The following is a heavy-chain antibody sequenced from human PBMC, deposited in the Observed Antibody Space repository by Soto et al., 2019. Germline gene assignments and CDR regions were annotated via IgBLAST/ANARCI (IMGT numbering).Heavy chain of an antibody. J-gene: IGHJ6*03. CDR1: GYTFTSYG. CDR3: ATEYYDFWSGYRAPMDV. CDR2: ISAYNGNT. D-gene: IGHD3-3*01. Sequence: ASVKVSCKVSGYTFTSYGISWVRQAPGQGLEWMGWISAYNGNTNYAQKLQGRVTMTTDTSTSTAYMELRSLRSDDTAVYYCATEYYDFWSGYRAPMDVWGKGTTVTVSS. V-gene: IGHV1-18*01.